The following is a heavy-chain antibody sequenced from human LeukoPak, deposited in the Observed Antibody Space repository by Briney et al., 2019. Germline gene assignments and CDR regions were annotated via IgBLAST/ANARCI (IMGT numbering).Heavy chain of an antibody. J-gene: IGHJ4*02. CDR1: GYTFTGYY. CDR3: GTLLSNGPFDY. V-gene: IGHV1-2*02. CDR2: IYPNSGAT. Sequence: ASVTVSCKASGYTFTGYYMHWVRQAPGQGLAGMGWIYPNSGATKYAQKFQGRVTMTRDTSISTAYMGLSGLRSDDTAVYYCGTLLSNGPFDYWGQGSLVTVSS.